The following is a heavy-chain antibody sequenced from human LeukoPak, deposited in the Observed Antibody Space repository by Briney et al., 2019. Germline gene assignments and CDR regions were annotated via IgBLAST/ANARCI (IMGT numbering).Heavy chain of an antibody. Sequence: HGESLKISCKGSGYRFTGYWIGWVRQMPGKGLEWMGIIYPGDSDTRYSPSFQGQVTISADKSISTAYLQWSSLKASDTAMYYCARLSDGGSSWYGAFDIWGQGTMVTVSS. CDR3: ARLSDGGSSWYGAFDI. J-gene: IGHJ3*02. CDR2: IYPGDSDT. D-gene: IGHD6-13*01. CDR1: GYRFTGYW. V-gene: IGHV5-51*01.